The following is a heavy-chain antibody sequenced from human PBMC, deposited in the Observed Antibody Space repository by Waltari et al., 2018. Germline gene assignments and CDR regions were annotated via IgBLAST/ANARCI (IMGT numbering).Heavy chain of an antibody. J-gene: IGHJ4*02. D-gene: IGHD1-20*01. CDR3: ARLYMAAFDY. Sequence: EVQLVASGGGWVQPGGSLRLPCAASGFPFSYHWMTWVRQAPGKGLEWVANIKEDGGEKYYVDSVKGRFTISRDNAKNSLYLQMNSLRAEDTAVYYCARLYMAAFDYWDEGTLVTVSS. V-gene: IGHV3-7*01. CDR1: GFPFSYHW. CDR2: IKEDGGEK.